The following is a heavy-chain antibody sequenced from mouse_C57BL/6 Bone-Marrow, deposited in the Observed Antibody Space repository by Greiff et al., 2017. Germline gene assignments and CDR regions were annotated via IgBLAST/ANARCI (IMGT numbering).Heavy chain of an antibody. D-gene: IGHD1-1*01. Sequence: VQLQQSGTVLARPGASVKMSCKTSGYTFTSYWMHWVKQRPGQGLEWIGAIYPGNSDTSSNQKFKGKAKLTAFTSASTAYMELSSLTNEDSAVYYCTRWNYYGSSYRYFDVWGTGTTVTVSS. CDR2: IYPGNSDT. V-gene: IGHV1-5*01. CDR3: TRWNYYGSSYRYFDV. CDR1: GYTFTSYW. J-gene: IGHJ1*03.